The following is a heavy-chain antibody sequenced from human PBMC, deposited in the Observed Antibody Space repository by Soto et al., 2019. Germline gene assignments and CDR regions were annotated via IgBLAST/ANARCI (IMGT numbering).Heavy chain of an antibody. D-gene: IGHD3-3*01. Sequence: QITLKESGPTLVKPTQTLTLTCTFSGFSLSTSGVGVGWIRQPPGKALEWLALIYWDDEKPYSPSLKSRLTVTKDTSKNQVVLTMTNMDPVATATYYCARDLWSALDYWGQGILVTVSS. J-gene: IGHJ4*02. CDR1: GFSLSTSGVG. V-gene: IGHV2-5*02. CDR2: IYWDDEK. CDR3: ARDLWSALDY.